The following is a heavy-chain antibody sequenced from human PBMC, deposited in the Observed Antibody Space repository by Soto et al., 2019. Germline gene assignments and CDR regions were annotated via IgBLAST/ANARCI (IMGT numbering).Heavy chain of an antibody. Sequence: SVKVSCKASGGTFSSYAISWVRRAPGQGLEWMGGIIPNNGTANYAQKLQGRVTITADTSTSTAYMELRSLRSDDTTVYYCASTSGSYFRFDYWGQGTLVTVSS. CDR2: IIPNNGTA. CDR3: ASTSGSYFRFDY. D-gene: IGHD1-26*01. J-gene: IGHJ4*02. CDR1: GGTFSSYA. V-gene: IGHV1-69*06.